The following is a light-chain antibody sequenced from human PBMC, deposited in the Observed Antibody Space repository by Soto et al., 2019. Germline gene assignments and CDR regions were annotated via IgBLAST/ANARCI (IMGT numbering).Light chain of an antibody. Sequence: EIVLTQSPATLSLSPGERATLSCRASQSVSSYLAWYQQKPGQAPRLLIYDASNRATGIPARFSGSGSGTDFTLTISILEPEDFAVYYCQQRKAFGQGTDVDIK. J-gene: IGKJ1*01. CDR3: QQRKA. CDR1: QSVSSY. CDR2: DAS. V-gene: IGKV3-11*01.